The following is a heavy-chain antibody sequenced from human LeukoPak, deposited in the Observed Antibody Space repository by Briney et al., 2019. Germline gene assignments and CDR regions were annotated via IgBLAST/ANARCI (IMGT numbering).Heavy chain of an antibody. CDR2: ISGNGGRT. D-gene: IGHD5-24*01. J-gene: IGHJ3*02. CDR1: GFAFSSYG. V-gene: IGHV3-23*01. Sequence: GGSLRLSCAASGFAFSSYGMSWVRQAPGKGLEWVSFISGNGGRTDYAESVKGRFTISRDNSKNTVYLQMNSLRAEDTAVYYCAKEMATKMAFDIWGQGTMVTVSS. CDR3: AKEMATKMAFDI.